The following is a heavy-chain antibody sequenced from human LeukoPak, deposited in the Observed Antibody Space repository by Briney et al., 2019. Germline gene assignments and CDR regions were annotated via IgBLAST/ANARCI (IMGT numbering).Heavy chain of an antibody. Sequence: PGGSLRLSCEASGFTFSDYLMHWVRQAPGKGLEWVANINQGGTVKHYVDSLKGRFTISRDNARDSVYLQMSSLRVEDTAVYYCASETQDVFDIWGQGTLVTVSS. J-gene: IGHJ3*02. CDR1: GFTFSDYL. CDR3: ASETQDVFDI. V-gene: IGHV3-7*01. CDR2: INQGGTVK.